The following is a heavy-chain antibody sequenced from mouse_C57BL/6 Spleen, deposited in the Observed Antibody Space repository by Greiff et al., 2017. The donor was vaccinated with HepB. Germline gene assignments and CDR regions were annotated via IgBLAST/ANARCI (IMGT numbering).Heavy chain of an antibody. CDR2: IYPRSGNT. Sequence: QVQLKQSGAELARPGASVKLSCKASGYTFTSYGISWVKQRTGQGLEWIGEIYPRSGNTYYNEKFNGKATLTADKSSSTAYMELRSLTSEDSAVYFCARWTYFDVWGTGTTVTVSS. CDR1: GYTFTSYG. V-gene: IGHV1-81*01. J-gene: IGHJ1*03. CDR3: ARWTYFDV.